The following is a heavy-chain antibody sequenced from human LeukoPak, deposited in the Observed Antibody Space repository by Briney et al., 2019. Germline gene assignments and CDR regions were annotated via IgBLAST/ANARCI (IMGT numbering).Heavy chain of an antibody. CDR2: IYYTGST. V-gene: IGHV4-31*03. CDR1: GGSITSGGFY. Sequence: SETLSLTCTVSGGSITSGGFYWSWIRQHPGKGLECIGYIYYTGSTYYNPSLNSRVTISVDTSKNQFSLRLSSVTAADTAVYYCARAGYYDILTGYSTGAFDYWGQGTLVTVSS. J-gene: IGHJ4*02. D-gene: IGHD3-9*01. CDR3: ARAGYYDILTGYSTGAFDY.